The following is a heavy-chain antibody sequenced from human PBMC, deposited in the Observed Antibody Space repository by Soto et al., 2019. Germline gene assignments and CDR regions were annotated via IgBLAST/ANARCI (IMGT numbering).Heavy chain of an antibody. Sequence: ASVKVSCKASGYTFTSYGISWVRQAPGQGLEWMGWISAYNGNTNYAQKLQGRVTMTTDTSTSTAYMELRSLRSDDTAVYYCARYTVTDFDYYCYYMDVWGKGTTVTVSS. CDR3: ARYTVTDFDYYCYYMDV. J-gene: IGHJ6*03. D-gene: IGHD4-17*01. CDR1: GYTFTSYG. V-gene: IGHV1-18*01. CDR2: ISAYNGNT.